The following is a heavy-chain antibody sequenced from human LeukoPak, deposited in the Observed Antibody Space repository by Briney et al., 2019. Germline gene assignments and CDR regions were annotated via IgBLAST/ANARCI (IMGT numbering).Heavy chain of an antibody. D-gene: IGHD5-12*01. CDR1: GGSISSGGYC. J-gene: IGHJ4*02. CDR3: ARVADSGYDYGGDY. V-gene: IGHV4-31*03. Sequence: SETLSLTCTVSGGSISSGGYCWSWIRQHPGKGLEWIGYIYYSGSTYYNPSLKSRVTISVDTSKNQFSLKLSSVTAADTAVYYCARVADSGYDYGGDYWGQGTLVTVSS. CDR2: IYYSGST.